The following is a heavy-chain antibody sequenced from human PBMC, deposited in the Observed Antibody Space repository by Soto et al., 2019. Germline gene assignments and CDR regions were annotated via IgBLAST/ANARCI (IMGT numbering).Heavy chain of an antibody. D-gene: IGHD3-3*01. Sequence: GESLKISCQCSVYNFACYWIAWFRQMPVKGLELMGIIYPSDSDTRYRPSFQGRVTISADKSISSAYLQWSSLRASDTAMYYCARGGVSTRTFDYWGQGTPVTVS. CDR1: VYNFACYW. J-gene: IGHJ4*02. CDR3: ARGGVSTRTFDY. CDR2: IYPSDSDT. V-gene: IGHV5-51*01.